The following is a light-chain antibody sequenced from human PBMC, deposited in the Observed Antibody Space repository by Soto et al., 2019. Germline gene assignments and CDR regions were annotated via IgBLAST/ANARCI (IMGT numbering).Light chain of an antibody. CDR1: SSNIGAGYD. CDR2: GNS. V-gene: IGLV1-40*01. Sequence: QSVLTQPPSVSGAPGQTVTISCTGSSSNIGAGYDVHWYQQLPGTAPKLLIYGNSNRPSGVPDRFSGSKSGTSASLAITGLQAEDEADYYCQSYASSLSRVFGGGTKLTVL. CDR3: QSYASSLSRV. J-gene: IGLJ2*01.